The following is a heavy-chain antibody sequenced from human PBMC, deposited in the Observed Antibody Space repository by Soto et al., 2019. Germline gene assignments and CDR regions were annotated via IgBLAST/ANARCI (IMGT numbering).Heavy chain of an antibody. V-gene: IGHV3-74*01. D-gene: IGHD2-15*01. CDR1: GFTFSSYW. J-gene: IGHJ6*02. CDR2: INSDGSST. CDR3: ARGGDIVVYNGMDV. Sequence: GGSLRLSCAASGFTFSSYWMHWVRQAPGKGLVWVSRINSDGSSTSYADSVKGRFTISRDNAKNTLYLQMNSLRAEDTAVYYCARGGDIVVYNGMDVWGQGTTVTVSS.